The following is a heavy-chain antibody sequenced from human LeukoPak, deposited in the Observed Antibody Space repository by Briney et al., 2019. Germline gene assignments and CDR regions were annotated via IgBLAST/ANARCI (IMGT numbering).Heavy chain of an antibody. CDR2: IIPILGIA. D-gene: IGHD3-10*01. J-gene: IGHJ4*02. CDR1: GGTFSIYA. Sequence: SVSVSCKASGGTFSIYAISWVRQAPGQGLGWMGRIIPILGIANYAQKFQGGVTITADKSTSTAYMELSSLRSEDTAVYYCARVLDDYGSGSYGNYFDYWGQGTLVTVSS. V-gene: IGHV1-69*04. CDR3: ARVLDDYGSGSYGNYFDY.